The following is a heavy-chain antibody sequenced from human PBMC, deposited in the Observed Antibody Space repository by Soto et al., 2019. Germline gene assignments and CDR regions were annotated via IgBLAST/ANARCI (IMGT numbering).Heavy chain of an antibody. CDR1: TSYD. CDR3: ARYYDILTGYGMDV. V-gene: IGHV6-1*01. CDR2: TYYRSKWYN. J-gene: IGHJ6*02. D-gene: IGHD3-9*01. Sequence: TSYDINWVRQATGQGLEWLGRTYYRSKWYNDYAVSVKSRITINPDTSKNQFSLQLNSVTPEDTAVYYCARYYDILTGYGMDVWGQGTTVTVSS.